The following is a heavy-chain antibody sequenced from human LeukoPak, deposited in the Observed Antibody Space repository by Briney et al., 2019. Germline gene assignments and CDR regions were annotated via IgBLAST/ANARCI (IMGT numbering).Heavy chain of an antibody. V-gene: IGHV3-23*01. CDR3: AKDLGSGSYYAAFDY. CDR1: GFTFSSYA. D-gene: IGHD3-10*01. Sequence: GSLRLSCAASGFTFSSYAMTWVRQAPGKGLEWVSGTSASGGSTYYADSVKGRFTISRDNFNNTLSLQTNSLRADDTAVYFCAKDLGSGSYYAAFDYWGQGTLVTVSS. J-gene: IGHJ4*02. CDR2: TSASGGST.